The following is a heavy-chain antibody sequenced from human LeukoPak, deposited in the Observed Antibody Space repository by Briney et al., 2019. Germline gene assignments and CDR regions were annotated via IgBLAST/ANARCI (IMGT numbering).Heavy chain of an antibody. J-gene: IGHJ6*03. CDR2: IYPGDSDT. D-gene: IGHD3-3*01. V-gene: IGHV5-51*01. CDR1: GYSFTSYW. CDR3: ARLGTIFGVVIIPPEDYYYMDV. Sequence: GESLKISCKGSGYSFTSYWIGWVRQMPGKGLEWMGIIYPGDSDTRYSPSFQGQVTISADKSISTAYLQWSSLKASDTAMYYCARLGTIFGVVIIPPEDYYYMDVWGKGTTVTVSS.